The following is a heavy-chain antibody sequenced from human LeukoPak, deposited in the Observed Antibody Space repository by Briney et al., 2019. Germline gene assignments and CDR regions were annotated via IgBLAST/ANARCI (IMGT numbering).Heavy chain of an antibody. CDR2: IIPIFGTA. Sequence: SVKVSCKASGGTFSSYAISWVRQAPGQGLEWMGGIIPIFGTANYAQKFQGRVTITADESTSTAYMELSSLRSEDTAVYYCARGHGLSDQLLFYYGMDVWGQGTTVTVSS. CDR1: GGTFSSYA. CDR3: ARGHGLSDQLLFYYGMDV. V-gene: IGHV1-69*13. D-gene: IGHD2-2*01. J-gene: IGHJ6*02.